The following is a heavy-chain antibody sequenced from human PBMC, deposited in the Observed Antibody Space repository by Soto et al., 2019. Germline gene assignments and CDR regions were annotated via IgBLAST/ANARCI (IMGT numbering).Heavy chain of an antibody. CDR1: GFTLSSYS. Sequence: EVQLVESGGGMVQPGGSLRVSCAASGFTLSSYSMHWVRQAPGRGLEWVSHISGSRGTLYYADAVKGRFTITGYNAKNLRSVQMNSLRDEDTSVYFCATETGLRGSGWCYDYDFWGQG. CDR3: ATETGLRGSGWCYDYDF. J-gene: IGHJ4*02. D-gene: IGHD6-19*01. V-gene: IGHV3-48*02. CDR2: ISGSRGTL.